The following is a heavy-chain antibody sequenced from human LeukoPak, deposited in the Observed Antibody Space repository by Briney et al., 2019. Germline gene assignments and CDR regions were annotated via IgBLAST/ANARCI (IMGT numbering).Heavy chain of an antibody. D-gene: IGHD1-26*01. CDR3: AREDNGNYYFDF. V-gene: IGHV3-23*01. CDR1: GFSFSSYT. J-gene: IGHJ4*02. CDR2: VSGSGGFT. Sequence: PGGSLRLSCAASGFSFSSYTMSWVRQAPGKGLEWVSAVSGSGGFTYYADSVKGRFTTSRDNSKNTLFLQMNSLRAEDTAVYYCAREDNGNYYFDFWGQGTLVTVSS.